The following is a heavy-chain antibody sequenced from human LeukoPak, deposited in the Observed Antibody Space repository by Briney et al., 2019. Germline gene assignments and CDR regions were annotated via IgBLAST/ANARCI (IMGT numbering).Heavy chain of an antibody. CDR3: ARGSYDILTGYYYYFDY. CDR2: INHSGST. V-gene: IGHV4-34*01. CDR1: GGSFSGYY. Sequence: PSETLSLTCAVSGGSFSGYYWSWIRQAPGKGLEWIGEINHSGSTNYNPSLKSRVTISVDTSKNQFSLKLSSVTAADTAVYYCARGSYDILTGYYYYFDYWGQGTLVTVSS. D-gene: IGHD3-9*01. J-gene: IGHJ4*02.